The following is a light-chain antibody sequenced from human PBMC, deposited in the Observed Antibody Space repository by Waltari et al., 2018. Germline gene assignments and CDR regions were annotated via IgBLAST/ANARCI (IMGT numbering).Light chain of an antibody. V-gene: IGKV1-39*01. CDR3: QQSYSTPWT. J-gene: IGKJ1*01. Sequence: DIQMTQSPSSLSASVGDRVTITCLASQSISSYLNWYQQKPGKAPKLLIYAASSLQSGVPSRFSGSGYGTDFTLTISSLQPEDFATYYCQQSYSTPWTFGQGTKVEIK. CDR1: QSISSY. CDR2: AAS.